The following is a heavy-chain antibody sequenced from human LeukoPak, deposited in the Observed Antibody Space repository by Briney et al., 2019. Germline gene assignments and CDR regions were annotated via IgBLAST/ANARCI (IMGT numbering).Heavy chain of an antibody. J-gene: IGHJ4*02. CDR2: VNRDGSST. Sequence: GGSLRLSCAASGFTFSDYWMHWVRQAPGKGLVWVSRVNRDGSSTSYADSVKGRFTIFRDNAKNTLSLQMNSLRAEDTAVYYCARDRSISAAGDTYWGQGTLVTVSS. D-gene: IGHD6-13*01. CDR1: GFTFSDYW. V-gene: IGHV3-74*01. CDR3: ARDRSISAAGDTY.